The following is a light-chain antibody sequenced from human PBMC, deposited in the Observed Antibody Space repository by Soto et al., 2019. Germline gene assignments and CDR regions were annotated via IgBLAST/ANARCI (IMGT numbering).Light chain of an antibody. CDR2: DDS. V-gene: IGLV3-21*02. Sequence: SYVLTQPPSVSVAPGQTARVSCGGNNIGSKSVHWYQQKPGQAPVLVVYDDSDRPSGIPERFSGSNSGNTATLTITRVEAGDEADYYCQVWDSSADVWLFGGGTKLTVL. CDR1: NIGSKS. CDR3: QVWDSSADVWL. J-gene: IGLJ3*02.